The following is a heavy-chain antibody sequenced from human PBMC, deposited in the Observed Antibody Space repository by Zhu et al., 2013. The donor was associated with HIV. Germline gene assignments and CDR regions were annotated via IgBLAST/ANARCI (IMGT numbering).Heavy chain of an antibody. CDR2: ISGYNGNT. V-gene: IGHV1-18*01. CDR3: ARRYSGTAHFDY. J-gene: IGHJ4*02. Sequence: QVHLVQSGAAVRKPGASVKVSCKASGYTFTNYDINWVRQASGQGLEWMGWISGYNGNTNYAQKLQGRVTMTRDTSTSTAYMDLRSLRSDDTAVYYCARRYSGTAHFDYWGQGTLVTVSS. CDR1: GYTFTNYD. D-gene: IGHD1-26*01.